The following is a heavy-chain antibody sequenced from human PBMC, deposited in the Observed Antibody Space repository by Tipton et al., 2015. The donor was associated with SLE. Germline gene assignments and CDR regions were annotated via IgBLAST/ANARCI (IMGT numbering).Heavy chain of an antibody. D-gene: IGHD1-7*01. J-gene: IGHJ4*02. Sequence: QLVQSGGGLVQPGGSLRLSCAASGFTFSSYWMSRVRQAPGKGLEWVANIKQDGSEKYYVDSVKGRFTISRDNAKNSLYLQMNSLRAEDTAVYYCASGNYEGSFDYWGQGTLVTVSS. CDR2: IKQDGSEK. CDR1: GFTFSSYW. V-gene: IGHV3-7*01. CDR3: ASGNYEGSFDY.